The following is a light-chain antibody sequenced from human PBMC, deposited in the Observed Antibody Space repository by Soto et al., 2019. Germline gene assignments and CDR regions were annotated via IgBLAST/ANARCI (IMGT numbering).Light chain of an antibody. J-gene: IGKJ4*01. CDR1: QSISSW. V-gene: IGKV1-5*03. CDR2: KAS. Sequence: DIQMTQSPSTLSASVGDRVTITCRASQSISSWLAWYQQKPGKAPKVLIYKASSLESGVPSRFSGSGSETEFILTISSLQPDDFATYYCQQYNSYSLTFGGGTKVEIK. CDR3: QQYNSYSLT.